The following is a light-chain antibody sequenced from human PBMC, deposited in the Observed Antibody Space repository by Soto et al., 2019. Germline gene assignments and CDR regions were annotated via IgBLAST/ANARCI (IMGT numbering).Light chain of an antibody. CDR2: EVT. CDR3: SSYTGSSTLYV. V-gene: IGLV2-14*01. Sequence: QSVLTQPPSASGSPGQSVTISCTGTSSDVGGYDYVSWYQQHPGKAPRLMISEVTSRPSGISNRFSGSKSGNSASLTISGLQAEDEADYYCSSYTGSSTLYVFGTGTKVTVL. J-gene: IGLJ1*01. CDR1: SSDVGGYDY.